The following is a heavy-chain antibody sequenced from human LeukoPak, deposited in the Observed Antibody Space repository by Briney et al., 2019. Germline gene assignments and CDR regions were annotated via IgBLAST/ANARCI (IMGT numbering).Heavy chain of an antibody. Sequence: PSETLSLTCTVSGGSISSYYWSWIRQPPGKGLEWIGYIYYSGSTNYNPSLKSRVTISVDTSKNQFSLRLSSVTAADTAVYYCARTRYGDYGDYYYYGMDVWGQGTRVTVSS. J-gene: IGHJ6*02. V-gene: IGHV4-59*01. CDR3: ARTRYGDYGDYYYYGMDV. CDR1: GGSISSYY. CDR2: IYYSGST. D-gene: IGHD4-17*01.